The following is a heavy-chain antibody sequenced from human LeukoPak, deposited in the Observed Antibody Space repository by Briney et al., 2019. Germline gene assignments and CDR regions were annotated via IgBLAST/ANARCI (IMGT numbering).Heavy chain of an antibody. CDR1: GGTFTSYA. D-gene: IGHD3-16*01. CDR2: ISAYNGNT. CDR3: ARGLQVWGYYFSY. V-gene: IGHV1-18*01. Sequence: ASVKVSCKASGGTFTSYAISWVRQAPGQGLEWMGWISAYNGNTNYAQKLQGRVTMTTDTSTSTAYMEMRSLRSADPAVYYCARGLQVWGYYFSYWGQGTLVTVSS. J-gene: IGHJ4*02.